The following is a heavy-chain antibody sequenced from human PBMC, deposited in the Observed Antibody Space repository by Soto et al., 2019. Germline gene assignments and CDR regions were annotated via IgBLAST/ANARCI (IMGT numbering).Heavy chain of an antibody. CDR2: INESGST. J-gene: IGHJ4*02. V-gene: IGHV4-34*01. CDR1: GQSFSGHS. Sequence: QVQLQQWGAGLVKPSETLSLSCAVYGQSFSGHSWAWIRQPPGKGLEWIGEINESGSTYYNPSLKSPVTFSTDTSKNQFSLKLSSVSAADTAAYFCARGSGIVALPGELEDVNYDYWGQGTLVNVSS. D-gene: IGHD1-1*01. CDR3: ARGSGIVALPGELEDVNYDY.